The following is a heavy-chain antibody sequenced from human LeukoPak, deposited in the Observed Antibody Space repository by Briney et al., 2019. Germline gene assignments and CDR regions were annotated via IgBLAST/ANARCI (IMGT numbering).Heavy chain of an antibody. J-gene: IGHJ4*02. CDR2: IYYSGST. V-gene: IGHV4-59*08. Sequence: SETLSLTCTVSGGSISSYYWSWIRQPPGKELEWIVYIYYSGSTNYNPSLKSRVTISVDTSKNQFSLKLSSVTAADTAVYYCARWGLGSYGSGSYLYFDYWGQGTLVTVSS. D-gene: IGHD3-10*01. CDR3: ARWGLGSYGSGSYLYFDY. CDR1: GGSISSYY.